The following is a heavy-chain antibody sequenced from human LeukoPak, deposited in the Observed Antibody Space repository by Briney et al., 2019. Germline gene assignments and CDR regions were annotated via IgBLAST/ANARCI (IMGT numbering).Heavy chain of an antibody. V-gene: IGHV1-8*01. Sequence: VASVKVSCKASGYTFTSYDINGVRQATGQCLECMGWTNPNRGNTGYAQKFQGRVTMTRNTSISTAYMELSSLRSEDTAVYFCLKQKTAYEILTGDRGWFDPWGQGTLVTVSS. J-gene: IGHJ5*02. CDR3: LKQKTAYEILTGDRGWFDP. CDR1: GYTFTSYD. CDR2: TNPNRGNT. D-gene: IGHD3-9*01.